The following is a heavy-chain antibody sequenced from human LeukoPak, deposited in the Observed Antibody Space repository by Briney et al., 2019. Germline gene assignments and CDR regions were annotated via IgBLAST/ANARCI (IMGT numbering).Heavy chain of an antibody. Sequence: PGRSLTLSCVASGFTFSNYGMNWVRQAPGKGLEWVAIISYDGSNQYYKDYVKGRFTISRDNSKNTLYLQMNSLRAEDAAVCYCAKDRSGLNWYFDLWGGGTLVTVS. D-gene: IGHD6-19*01. J-gene: IGHJ2*01. CDR1: GFTFSNYG. CDR3: AKDRSGLNWYFDL. CDR2: ISYDGSNQ. V-gene: IGHV3-30*18.